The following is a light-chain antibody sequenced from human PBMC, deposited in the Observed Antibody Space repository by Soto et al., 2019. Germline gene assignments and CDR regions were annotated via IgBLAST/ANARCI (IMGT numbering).Light chain of an antibody. CDR3: QQRRT. CDR2: DAS. Sequence: EIVLTQSPATLSLSPGERATLSCRASQSVSSYLAWYQQKPGQAPRLLIYDASNRATGIPARFSGSGSGTDFTLTISSLVPEDFAVYYCQQRRTFGQGTKLEIK. J-gene: IGKJ2*01. CDR1: QSVSSY. V-gene: IGKV3-11*01.